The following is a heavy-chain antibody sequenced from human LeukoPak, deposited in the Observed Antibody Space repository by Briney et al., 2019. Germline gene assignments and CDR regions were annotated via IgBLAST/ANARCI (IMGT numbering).Heavy chain of an antibody. CDR2: IDGDGSYT. J-gene: IGHJ6*04. Sequence: GGSLRLSCAASGFTSGSYWMHWVRQAPGEGLVWVSRIDGDGSYTAYADSVKGRFTISRDSAKNTLHLQMNSLRAEDTAVYYCARGGWYYYYGMDVWGKGTTVTVSS. V-gene: IGHV3-74*01. CDR3: ARGGWYYYYGMDV. D-gene: IGHD6-19*01. CDR1: GFTSGSYW.